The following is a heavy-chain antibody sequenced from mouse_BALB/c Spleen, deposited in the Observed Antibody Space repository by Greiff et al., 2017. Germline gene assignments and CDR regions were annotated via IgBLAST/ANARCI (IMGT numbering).Heavy chain of an antibody. CDR1: GDSITSGY. Sequence: VQLKESGPSLVKPSQTLSLTCSVTGDSITSGYWNWIRKFPGNKLEYMGYISYSGSTYYNPSLKSRISITRDTSKNQYYLQLNSVTTEDTATYYCARGDYRYDGAWFAYWGQGTLVTVSA. J-gene: IGHJ3*01. V-gene: IGHV3-8*02. CDR3: ARGDYRYDGAWFAY. D-gene: IGHD2-14*01. CDR2: ISYSGST.